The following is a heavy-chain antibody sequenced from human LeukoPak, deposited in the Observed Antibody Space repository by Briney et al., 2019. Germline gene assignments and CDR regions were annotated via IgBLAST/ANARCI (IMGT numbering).Heavy chain of an antibody. CDR2: INPSGGST. J-gene: IGHJ4*02. CDR3: ARYYYDSSGYPYFDY. V-gene: IGHV1-46*01. D-gene: IGHD3-22*01. CDR1: GYTFTSYY. Sequence: ASVTVSCKASGYTFTSYYMHWVRQAPGQGLEWMGIINPSGGSTSYAQKFQGRVTMTRDTSTSTVYMELSSLRSEDTAVYYCARYYYDSSGYPYFDYWGQGTLVTVSS.